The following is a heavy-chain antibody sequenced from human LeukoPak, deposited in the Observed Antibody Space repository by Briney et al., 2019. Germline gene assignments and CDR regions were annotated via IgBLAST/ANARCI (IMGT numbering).Heavy chain of an antibody. CDR2: IYYSGST. Sequence: SETLSLTCTVSGGSISSSSYYWGWIRQPPGKGLEWIGSIYYSGSTYYNPSLKSRVTISVDTSKNQFSLKLSSVTAADTAVYYCARAQPRFYGDYDDYWGQGTLVTVSS. V-gene: IGHV4-39*07. CDR3: ARAQPRFYGDYDDY. CDR1: GGSISSSSYY. D-gene: IGHD4-17*01. J-gene: IGHJ4*02.